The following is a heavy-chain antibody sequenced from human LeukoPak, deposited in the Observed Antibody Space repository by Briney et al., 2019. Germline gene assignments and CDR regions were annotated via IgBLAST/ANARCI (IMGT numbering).Heavy chain of an antibody. D-gene: IGHD4-11*01. V-gene: IGHV4-31*03. CDR3: MSSLNTVHDSFDL. CDR1: GVSVTSDHYY. Sequence: SQTLSLTCTVSGVSVTSDHYYWVWVRQHPGQGLEWIGYIYYTGSTSYNPSLKSRLTIAADTSKNEFSLKLSSVTAADTALYYCMSSLNTVHDSFDLWGQGTMVTVSS. J-gene: IGHJ3*01. CDR2: IYYTGST.